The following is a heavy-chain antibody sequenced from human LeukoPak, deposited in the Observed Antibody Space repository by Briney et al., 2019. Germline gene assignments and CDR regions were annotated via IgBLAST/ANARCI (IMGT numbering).Heavy chain of an antibody. CDR3: ARVPRYCSSTSCFYYYYYGMDV. D-gene: IGHD2-2*01. CDR1: GGSISSGGYY. V-gene: IGHV4-31*03. Sequence: SETLPLTCTVSGGSISSGGYYWSWIRQHPGKGLEWIGYIYYSGSTYYNPSLKSRVTISVDTSKNQFSLKLSSVTAADTAVYYCARVPRYCSSTSCFYYYYYGMDVWGQGTTVTVSS. CDR2: IYYSGST. J-gene: IGHJ6*02.